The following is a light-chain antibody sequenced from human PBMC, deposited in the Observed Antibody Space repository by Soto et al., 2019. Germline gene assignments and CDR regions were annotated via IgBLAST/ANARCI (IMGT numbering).Light chain of an antibody. J-gene: IGKJ2*01. CDR1: QSVSNY. CDR2: DAS. Sequence: EIVLTQSPATLSLSPGERATLSCRASQSVSNYLAWYQLKSGQAPRLLIYDASNRATGIPARFSGTGSGTDFTLTISSLEAEDFAVYYCQQYAGLPYTFGQGTKLEIK. CDR3: QQYAGLPYT. V-gene: IGKV3-11*01.